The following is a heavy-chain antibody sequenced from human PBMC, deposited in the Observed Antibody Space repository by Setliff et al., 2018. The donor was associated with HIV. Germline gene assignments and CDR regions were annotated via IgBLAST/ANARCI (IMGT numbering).Heavy chain of an antibody. CDR3: AKSDYNYNNLAGPNYFDF. J-gene: IGHJ4*02. CDR1: GFTYRTFS. Sequence: QPGGSLRLSCAASGFTYRTFSMSWVRQAPGKGLEWVSAITGSGSTTYYTDSVKGRFTISRDNSNNTLFLHMDNLRAEDTAIYNCAKSDYNYNNLAGPNYFDFWGQGTLVTVSS. CDR2: ITGSGSTT. D-gene: IGHD5-12*01. V-gene: IGHV3-23*01.